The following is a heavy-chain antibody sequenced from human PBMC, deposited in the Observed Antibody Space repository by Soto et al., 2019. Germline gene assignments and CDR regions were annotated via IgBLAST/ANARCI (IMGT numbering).Heavy chain of an antibody. V-gene: IGHV3-30-3*01. CDR3: ARAVSSSWGFDY. J-gene: IGHJ4*02. D-gene: IGHD6-13*01. CDR2: ISYDGSNK. CDR1: GFTFSSYA. Sequence: QVQLVESGGGVVQPGRSLRLSCVASGFTFSSYAMHWVRQAPGKGLEWVAVISYDGSNKYYADSVKGRFTISRDNSKNTLYLQMYSLRTEDTSVYYCARAVSSSWGFDYWGQGTLVTVSS.